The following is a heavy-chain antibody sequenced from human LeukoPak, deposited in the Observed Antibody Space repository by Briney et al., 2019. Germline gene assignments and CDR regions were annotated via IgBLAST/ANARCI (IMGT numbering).Heavy chain of an antibody. V-gene: IGHV6-1*01. J-gene: IGHJ5*02. Sequence: SQTLSLTCAISGDSVSSNSAAWNWIRQSPSRGLEWLGRTYYRSKWYNDYAVSVKSRITINPDTSKNQFSLQLNYVTPEDTAVYYCAGVNRATRYDFWSGYQGGFDPWGQGTLVTVSS. CDR1: GDSVSSNSAA. D-gene: IGHD3-3*01. CDR3: AGVNRATRYDFWSGYQGGFDP. CDR2: TYYRSKWYN.